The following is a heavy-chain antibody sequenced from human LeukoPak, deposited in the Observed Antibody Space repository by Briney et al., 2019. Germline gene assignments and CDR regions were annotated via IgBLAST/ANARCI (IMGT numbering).Heavy chain of an antibody. D-gene: IGHD6-19*01. CDR2: INRNGSEK. CDR3: ARPPVAGKDY. V-gene: IGHV3-7*01. CDR1: GFTFSRFW. Sequence: GGSLRLSCAASGFTFSRFWMRWVRQAPGKGLECVANINRNGSEKYYVDSVTGRFTISRDNAKNSLYLQMNSLRGEDTAVYYCARPPVAGKDYWGQGTLVTVSS. J-gene: IGHJ4*02.